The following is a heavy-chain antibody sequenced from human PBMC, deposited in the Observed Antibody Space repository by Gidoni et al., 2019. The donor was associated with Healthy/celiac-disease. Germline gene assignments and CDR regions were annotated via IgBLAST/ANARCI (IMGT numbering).Heavy chain of an antibody. Sequence: VQLVESGGGLVKPGGSLRLSCAASGFTFCDNYLSWIRQAPAKGLEWFSYISSRSSYTNYADSVKCRVTISRDNAKNSLYLQRNSLRAEDTAVYYCARAQYYYGSGSYLMRRAFDIWGQGTMVTVSS. CDR1: GFTFCDNY. D-gene: IGHD3-10*01. V-gene: IGHV3-11*05. CDR2: ISSRSSYT. CDR3: ARAQYYYGSGSYLMRRAFDI. J-gene: IGHJ3*02.